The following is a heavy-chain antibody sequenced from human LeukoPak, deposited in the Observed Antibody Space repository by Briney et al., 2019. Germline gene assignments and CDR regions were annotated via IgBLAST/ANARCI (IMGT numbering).Heavy chain of an antibody. CDR1: GGSISSYY. CDR2: IYYSGST. J-gene: IGHJ6*03. Sequence: SETLSLTCTVSGGSISSYYWSWIRQPPGKGLEWIGYIYYSGSTNYNPSLKSRVTISVDTSKNQFSLKLSSVTAADTAVYYCARSLYYYYYMDVWGKGTTVTISS. V-gene: IGHV4-59*01. CDR3: ARSLYYYYYMDV.